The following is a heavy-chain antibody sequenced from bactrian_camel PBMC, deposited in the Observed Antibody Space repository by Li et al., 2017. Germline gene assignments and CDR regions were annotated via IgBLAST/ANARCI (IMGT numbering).Heavy chain of an antibody. J-gene: IGHJ6*01. CDR2: IYTGDGRT. CDR3: ATDGGSWTLPQFGY. D-gene: IGHD6*01. CDR1: GFTFSNNW. Sequence: HVQLVESGGGSVQPGGSLTLSCAASGFTFSNNWMHWVRQAPGKGLEWVSTIYTGDGRTYYADSVKGRFTISRDNAKNTLYLQMASLKSEDTALYYCATDGGSWTLPQFGYWGQGTQVTVS. V-gene: IGHV3S1*01.